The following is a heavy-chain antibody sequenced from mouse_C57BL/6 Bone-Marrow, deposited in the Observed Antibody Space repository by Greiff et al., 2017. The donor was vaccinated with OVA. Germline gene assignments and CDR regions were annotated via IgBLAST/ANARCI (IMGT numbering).Heavy chain of an antibody. D-gene: IGHD2-5*01. Sequence: QVQLKQPGAELVKPGASVKMSCKASGYTFTSYWITWVKQRPGQGLEWIGDIYPGSGSTNYNEKFKSKATLTVDTSSSTAYMQLSSLTSEDSAVYYCARYLYSNVYYFDYWGQGTTLTVSS. CDR2: IYPGSGST. CDR3: ARYLYSNVYYFDY. CDR1: GYTFTSYW. V-gene: IGHV1-55*01. J-gene: IGHJ2*01.